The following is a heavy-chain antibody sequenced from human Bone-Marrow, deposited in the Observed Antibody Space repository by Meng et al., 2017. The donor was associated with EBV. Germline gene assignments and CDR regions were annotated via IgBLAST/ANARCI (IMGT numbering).Heavy chain of an antibody. CDR1: RGSISSRNL. CDR2: IYHSGST. V-gene: IGHV4-4*02. Sequence: QGQPCGSGPGVVIPAGTLSLCFVSPRGSISSRNLWSYVCTPPGKGLEWIGEIYHSGSTNYNPSLKCRLNISVAKSIHQSSLQLSSVTGAETAVYYCACYAAAGPPGDYWGQGTLVTVSS. D-gene: IGHD6-13*01. CDR3: ACYAAAGPPGDY. J-gene: IGHJ4*02.